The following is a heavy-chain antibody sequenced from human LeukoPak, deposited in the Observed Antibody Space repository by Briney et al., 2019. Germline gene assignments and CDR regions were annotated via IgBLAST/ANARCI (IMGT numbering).Heavy chain of an antibody. CDR2: ISSSGSII. CDR1: GFTFSDYY. V-gene: IGHV3-11*04. D-gene: IGHD4/OR15-4a*01. CDR3: ARDVDYANPRHDY. Sequence: TGGSLRLSCAASGFTFSDYYMRWIRQAPGKGLEWVSYISSSGSIIYYADSVKGRFTISRDNAKNSVYLQMNSLRAEDTAVYYCARDVDYANPRHDYWGQGTLVTVSS. J-gene: IGHJ4*02.